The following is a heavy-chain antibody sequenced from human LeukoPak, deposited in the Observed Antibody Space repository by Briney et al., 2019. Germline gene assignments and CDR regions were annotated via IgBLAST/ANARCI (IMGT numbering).Heavy chain of an antibody. CDR3: AKPDIVATIGYFDY. CDR2: IKQDGSEK. J-gene: IGHJ4*02. D-gene: IGHD5-12*01. Sequence: GGSLRLSCAASGFTFSSYWMSWVRQAPGKGLEWVANIKQDGSEKYYVDSVKGRFTISRDNSKNTLYLQMNSLRAEDTAVYYCAKPDIVATIGYFDYWGQGTLVTVSS. CDR1: GFTFSSYW. V-gene: IGHV3-7*03.